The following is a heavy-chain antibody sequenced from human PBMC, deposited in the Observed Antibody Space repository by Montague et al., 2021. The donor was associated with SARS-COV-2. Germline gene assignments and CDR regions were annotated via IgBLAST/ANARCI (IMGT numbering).Heavy chain of an antibody. D-gene: IGHD3-16*01. Sequence: SLRLSCAASGLILDDYGMHWVRQAPAKGLEWVSGISWNSGRIGYADSVKGRFTISRDNAKNSLYLQMNSLRAEDTALYYCAKSIRRSNAFDIWGQGTMVTVSS. CDR2: ISWNSGRI. J-gene: IGHJ3*02. CDR3: AKSIRRSNAFDI. V-gene: IGHV3-9*01. CDR1: GLILDDYG.